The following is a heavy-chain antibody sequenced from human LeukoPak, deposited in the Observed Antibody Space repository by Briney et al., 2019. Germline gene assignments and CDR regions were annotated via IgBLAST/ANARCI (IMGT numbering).Heavy chain of an antibody. CDR3: ARDGGSGWPSFDY. D-gene: IGHD6-19*01. CDR2: IKQDGSEK. V-gene: IGHV3-7*01. Sequence: GGSLRLSCAASGFTFSSYWMSWVRQAPGKGLEWGANIKQDGSEKYYVDSVKGRFTISRDNAKNSLYLQMNSLRAEDTAVYYCARDGGSGWPSFDYWGQGTLVTVSS. CDR1: GFTFSSYW. J-gene: IGHJ4*02.